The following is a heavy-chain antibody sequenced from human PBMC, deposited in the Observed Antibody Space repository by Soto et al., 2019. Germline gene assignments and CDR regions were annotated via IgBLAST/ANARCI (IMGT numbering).Heavy chain of an antibody. CDR3: ARSLDKTIAVAGTDRYNWFDP. V-gene: IGHV1-69*13. J-gene: IGHJ5*02. Sequence: GASVKVSCKASGGTFSSYAISWVRQAPGQGLEWMGGIIPIFGTANYAQKFQGRVTITADESTSTAYMELSSLRSEDTAVYYCARSLDKTIAVAGTDRYNWFDPWGQGTLVTVSS. CDR1: GGTFSSYA. CDR2: IIPIFGTA. D-gene: IGHD6-19*01.